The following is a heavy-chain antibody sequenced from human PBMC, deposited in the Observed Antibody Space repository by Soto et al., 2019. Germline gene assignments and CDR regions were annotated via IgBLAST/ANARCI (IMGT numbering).Heavy chain of an antibody. D-gene: IGHD1-26*01. V-gene: IGHV1-46*01. CDR1: GYTFTSYY. J-gene: IGHJ4*02. Sequence: ASVKVSCKASGYTFTSYYMHWVRQAPGQGLEWMGIMNPSDGSTGYAQKFQGRVTMTRDTSMSTAYMELSSLTSADTAVYYCARFVRHQLPTIDYWGQGALVTVSS. CDR3: ARFVRHQLPTIDY. CDR2: MNPSDGST.